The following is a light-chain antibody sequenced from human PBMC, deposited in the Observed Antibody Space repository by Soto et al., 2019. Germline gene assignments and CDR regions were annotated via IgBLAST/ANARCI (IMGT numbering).Light chain of an antibody. CDR3: QLTHSLPLS. V-gene: IGKV1-5*01. J-gene: IGKJ3*01. CDR2: DAS. CDR1: QSISSW. Sequence: DIHMTQSPSTLSASVGDRVTITRRASQSISSWLAWYQQKPGKAPKLLIYDASSLESGVTSRFSGSGSGTEFTLTITSLQPDDFATYYCQLTHSLPLSVGPGTKVEIK.